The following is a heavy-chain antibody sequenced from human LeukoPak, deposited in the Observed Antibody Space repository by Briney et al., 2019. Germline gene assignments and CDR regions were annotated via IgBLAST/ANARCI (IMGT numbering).Heavy chain of an antibody. D-gene: IGHD5-18*01. CDR1: GYTFTSYY. CDR2: IIPIFGTA. V-gene: IGHV1-69*05. J-gene: IGHJ4*02. Sequence: SGPQVKVSCKASGYTFTSYYMHWVRQAPGQGLEWMGGIIPIFGTANYAQKFQGRVTITTDESTSTAYMELSSLRSEDTAVYYCASSAPPRFVDTAMVWSGSFDWFHKTFDYWAREPWSPSPQ. CDR3: ASSAPPRFVDTAMVWSGSFDWFHKTFDY.